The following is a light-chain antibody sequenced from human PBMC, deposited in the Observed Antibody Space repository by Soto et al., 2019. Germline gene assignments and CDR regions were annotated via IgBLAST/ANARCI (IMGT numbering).Light chain of an antibody. CDR2: ATS. Sequence: EITLTQSPSSLAASVGDRLTLTCRASRNVSIYLNWYQHKPGKGPTLLIHATSNLQIGVPSRFSGSGSGTEFTLTISSLEPEDSAVYYCQQRNIGPPVTFGQGTRLEI. V-gene: IGKV1-39*01. CDR3: QQRNIGPPVT. J-gene: IGKJ5*01. CDR1: RNVSIY.